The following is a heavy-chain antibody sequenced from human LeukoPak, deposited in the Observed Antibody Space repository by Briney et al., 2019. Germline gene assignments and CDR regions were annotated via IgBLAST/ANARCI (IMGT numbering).Heavy chain of an antibody. CDR2: IYYTGST. Sequence: PSETLSLTCTVSGVSISSYYWSWIRQPPGKGLEWIGYIYYTGSTNYNPSLKSRVTISVDTSKNQFSLKLSSVTAADTAVYYCARWSYYDSSGAVDYWGQGTLVTVSS. V-gene: IGHV4-59*01. J-gene: IGHJ4*02. CDR3: ARWSYYDSSGAVDY. D-gene: IGHD3-22*01. CDR1: GVSISSYY.